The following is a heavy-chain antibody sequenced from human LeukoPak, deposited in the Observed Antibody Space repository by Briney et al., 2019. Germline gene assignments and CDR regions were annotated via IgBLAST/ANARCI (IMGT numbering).Heavy chain of an antibody. CDR2: KSPHANYE. J-gene: IGHJ4*02. D-gene: IGHD2-2*03. CDR3: ARDWIDRSLDY. Sequence: GGSLRLSCAASRYRFSDYGIDWVRQAPGKGLEWVAVKSPHANYEYYADSVQGRFTISRDDSKNTVYLQMNSLRDEDTAVYFCARDWIDRSLDYWGQGTLVTVSS. CDR1: RYRFSDYG. V-gene: IGHV3-33*01.